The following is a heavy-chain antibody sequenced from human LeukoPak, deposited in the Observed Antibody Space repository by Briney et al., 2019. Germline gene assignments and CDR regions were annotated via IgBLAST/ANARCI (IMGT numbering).Heavy chain of an antibody. Sequence: SETLSLTCAVYGGSFSGYYWSWIRQPPGKGLEWIGEINHSGSTNYNPSLKSRVTISVDTSKNQFSLKLSSVTAADTAVYYCARGLYCSGGSCYFGYWGQGALATVSS. CDR2: INHSGST. CDR1: GGSFSGYY. D-gene: IGHD2-15*01. V-gene: IGHV4-34*01. J-gene: IGHJ4*02. CDR3: ARGLYCSGGSCYFGY.